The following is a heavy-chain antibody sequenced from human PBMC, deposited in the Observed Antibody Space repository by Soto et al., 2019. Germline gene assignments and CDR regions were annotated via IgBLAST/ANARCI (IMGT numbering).Heavy chain of an antibody. CDR3: NGLSRDSSGYPH. D-gene: IGHD3-22*01. CDR1: GGSISSYY. V-gene: IGHV4-59*01. CDR2: IYYSGST. J-gene: IGHJ4*02. Sequence: QVQLQESGPGLVKPSETLSLTCTVSGGSISSYYWSWIRQPPGKGLEWIGYIYYSGSTNYNPSLKSRVTISVDTSKNQFSLKLSSVTAADTAVYYCNGLSRDSSGYPHWGQGTLVTASS.